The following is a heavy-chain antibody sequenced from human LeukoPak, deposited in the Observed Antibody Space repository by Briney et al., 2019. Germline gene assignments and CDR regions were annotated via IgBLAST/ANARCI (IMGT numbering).Heavy chain of an antibody. CDR3: TPLPVEMTSGNWFDP. V-gene: IGHV3-73*01. CDR1: GFDFSNSS. Sequence: PGGSLRLSCAASGFDFSNSSIHWVRQAAGKGLEWVGRIRSKAHSYATAYAASVKGRFTISRDDSENTAFLQMNSLKTEDTAVYYCTPLPVEMTSGNWFDPRGQGTLVTVSS. CDR2: IRSKAHSYAT. D-gene: IGHD5-24*01. J-gene: IGHJ5*02.